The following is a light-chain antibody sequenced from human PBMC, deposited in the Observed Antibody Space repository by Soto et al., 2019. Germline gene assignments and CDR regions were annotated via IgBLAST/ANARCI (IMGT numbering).Light chain of an antibody. CDR1: SSNIGSNY. Sequence: HSVLTQPPSASWTPGQRVTISCSGSSSNIGSNYVYWYQQLPGTAPKLLIYRNNQRPSGVPDRFSGSKSGTSASLAISGLRSEDEADYYCAAWDDSLSVHYVFGTGTEVTVL. J-gene: IGLJ1*01. CDR2: RNN. CDR3: AAWDDSLSVHYV. V-gene: IGLV1-47*01.